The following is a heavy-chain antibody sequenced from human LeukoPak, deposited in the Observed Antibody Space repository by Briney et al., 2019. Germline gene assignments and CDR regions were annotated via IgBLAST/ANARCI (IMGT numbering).Heavy chain of an antibody. D-gene: IGHD1-26*01. V-gene: IGHV3-30*18. CDR1: GFTFSSYG. Sequence: GRSLRLSCAASGFTFSSYGMHWVRQAPGKGLEWVAVISYDGSNKYYADSVKGRFTISRDNSKNTLYLQMNSLRAEDTAVYYCAKDPGKRELKAFDIWGQGTMVTVSS. J-gene: IGHJ3*02. CDR2: ISYDGSNK. CDR3: AKDPGKRELKAFDI.